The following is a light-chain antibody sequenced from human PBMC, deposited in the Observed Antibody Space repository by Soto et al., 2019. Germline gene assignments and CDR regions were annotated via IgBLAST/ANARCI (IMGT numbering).Light chain of an antibody. CDR3: SSYTSTNSL. Sequence: QSVLTQPASVSGSPGESITISCTGTSSDVGAYNYVSWYQQHPGKAPKLMIYDVSNRPSGVSNRFSGSKSGNTASLTISGLQAEDEADYYCSSYTSTNSLFGGGTKLTVI. V-gene: IGLV2-14*03. CDR2: DVS. J-gene: IGLJ2*01. CDR1: SSDVGAYNY.